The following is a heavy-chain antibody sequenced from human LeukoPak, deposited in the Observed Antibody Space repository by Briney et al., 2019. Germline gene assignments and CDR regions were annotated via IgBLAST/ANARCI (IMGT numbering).Heavy chain of an antibody. CDR1: GFTFSSYW. CDR2: IKQDGSEK. V-gene: IGHV3-7*01. J-gene: IGHJ4*02. Sequence: GGSLRLSCAASGFTFSSYWMSWVRQAPGKGLEWVANIKQDGSEKYYVDSVKGRFTISRDNAENSLYLQMNSLRAEDTAEYYCGVSRTLDYWGQGTLVTVSS. CDR3: GVSRTLDY. D-gene: IGHD1-14*01.